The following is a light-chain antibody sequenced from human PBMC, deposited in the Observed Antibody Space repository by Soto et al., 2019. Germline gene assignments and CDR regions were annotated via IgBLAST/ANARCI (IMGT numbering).Light chain of an antibody. CDR1: QRFGSTN. J-gene: IGKJ1*01. CDR3: QQYGNSPWT. V-gene: IGKV3-20*01. CDR2: STS. Sequence: ELMQSPCFLSLSRWERGKMSCRVSQRFGSTNLAWYQQKPGQAPRLLIYSTSSRATGIPDRFSGSGSGTDFTLTISRLEPEDFAVYYCQQYGNSPWTFGQGTEVDI.